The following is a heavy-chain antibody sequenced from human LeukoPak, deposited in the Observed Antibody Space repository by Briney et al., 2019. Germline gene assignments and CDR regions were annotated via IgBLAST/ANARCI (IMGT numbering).Heavy chain of an antibody. CDR3: TTDRHWDHTKTGKRYCSSTSCYNWFDP. Sequence: GGSLRLSCAASGFTFSNAWMSWVRQAPGKGLEWVGRIKSKTDGGTTDYAAPVKGRFTISRDDSKNTLYLQMNSLKTEDTAVYYCTTDRHWDHTKTGKRYCSSTSCYNWFDPWGQGTLVTVSS. CDR1: GFTFSNAW. CDR2: IKSKTDGGTT. V-gene: IGHV3-15*01. J-gene: IGHJ5*02. D-gene: IGHD2-2*01.